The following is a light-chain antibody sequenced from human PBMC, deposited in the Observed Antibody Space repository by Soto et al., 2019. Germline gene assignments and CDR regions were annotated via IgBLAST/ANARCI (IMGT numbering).Light chain of an antibody. CDR2: DAS. V-gene: IGKV3-11*01. Sequence: EIVLTQSPATLSLSPGERATLSCRASQSVSSYLAWYQQKPGQAPMLLIYDASNRATGIPARFSGSGSRTDFTLTISSLEPEDFAVYYCQQRSNWLLTFGGGTKVEIK. CDR3: QQRSNWLLT. J-gene: IGKJ4*01. CDR1: QSVSSY.